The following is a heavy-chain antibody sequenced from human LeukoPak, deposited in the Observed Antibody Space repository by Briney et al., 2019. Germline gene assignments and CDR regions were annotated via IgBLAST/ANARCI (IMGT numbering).Heavy chain of an antibody. CDR1: GFTFSSYN. D-gene: IGHD6-19*01. CDR2: XXKGVSYI. Sequence: GGSLRLSCAASGFTFSSYNMSWARQAPGXXXXXXXXXXKGVSYISYADSVKGRFTISRDNAKNSLYLQVHSLRAQDTPVYYCARGWEGGWEGSVFDYWGQGTLVTVSS. V-gene: IGHV3-21*01. J-gene: IGHJ4*02. CDR3: ARGWEGGWEGSVFDY.